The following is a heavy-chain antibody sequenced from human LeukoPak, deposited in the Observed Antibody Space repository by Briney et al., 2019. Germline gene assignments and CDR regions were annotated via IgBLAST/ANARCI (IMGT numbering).Heavy chain of an antibody. CDR1: GYTFTSYG. Sequence: GASVEVSCKASGYTFTSYGISWVRQAPGHGLEWMGWISAYNGNTNYAQKLQGRVTMTTDTSTGTAYMELRSLRSDDTAVYYCARDSPFGHSSGWHHFDYWGQGTLVTVSS. J-gene: IGHJ4*02. D-gene: IGHD6-19*01. V-gene: IGHV1-18*01. CDR3: ARDSPFGHSSGWHHFDY. CDR2: ISAYNGNT.